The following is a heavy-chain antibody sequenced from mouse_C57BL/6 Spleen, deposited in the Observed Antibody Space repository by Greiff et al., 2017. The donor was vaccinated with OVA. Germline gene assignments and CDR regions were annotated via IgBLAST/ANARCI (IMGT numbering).Heavy chain of an antibody. CDR2: ISYDGSN. J-gene: IGHJ2*01. Sequence: DVQLQESGPGLVKPSQSLSLTCSVTGYSITSGYYWNWIRQFPGNKLEWMGYISYDGSNNYNPSLKNRISITRDTSKNQFFLKLNTVTTEDTATYYCAREGDNWVYWGQGTTLTVSS. V-gene: IGHV3-6*01. D-gene: IGHD4-1*02. CDR1: GYSITSGYY. CDR3: AREGDNWVY.